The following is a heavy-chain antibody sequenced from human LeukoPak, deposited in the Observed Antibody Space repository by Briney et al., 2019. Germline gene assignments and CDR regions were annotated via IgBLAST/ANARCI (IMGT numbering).Heavy chain of an antibody. CDR2: INWNGGST. Sequence: GGSLRLSCAASGFTFSNAWMSWVRQAPGKGLEWVSGINWNGGSTGYADSVKGRFTISRDNAKNSLYLQMNSLRAEDTALYHCAREGYGGNSIYFDYWGQGTLVTVSS. CDR1: GFTFSNAW. D-gene: IGHD4-23*01. CDR3: AREGYGGNSIYFDY. J-gene: IGHJ4*02. V-gene: IGHV3-20*01.